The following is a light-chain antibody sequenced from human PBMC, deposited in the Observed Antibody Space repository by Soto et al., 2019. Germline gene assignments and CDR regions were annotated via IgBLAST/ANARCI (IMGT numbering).Light chain of an antibody. Sequence: QSALTQPASVSGSPGQSITISCTGTSSDIGGYNYVSWYQQYPGKAPKLMIFGVSDRPSGVSSRFSGSKSGTTASLTISGLQAEDEAYYYCSSYETSGTVVVFGGGTKLTVL. J-gene: IGLJ2*01. CDR2: GVS. CDR1: SSDIGGYNY. V-gene: IGLV2-14*01. CDR3: SSYETSGTVVV.